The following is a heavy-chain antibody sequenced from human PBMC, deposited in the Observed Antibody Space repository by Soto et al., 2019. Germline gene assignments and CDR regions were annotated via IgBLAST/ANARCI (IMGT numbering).Heavy chain of an antibody. D-gene: IGHD3-10*01. Sequence: QVQLQESGPGLVKPSETLSLTCTISGVPMNNYYCSWFRQPRGQGLEWIGYMGYNGFTRYNPSLRSRVGTALDTAKNQYSPHLSSLTAADTALYYCARQGFGELHSLVDVWGEGLTVTVSS. CDR2: MGYNGFT. CDR1: GVPMNNYY. V-gene: IGHV4-59*08. J-gene: IGHJ6*04. CDR3: ARQGFGELHSLVDV.